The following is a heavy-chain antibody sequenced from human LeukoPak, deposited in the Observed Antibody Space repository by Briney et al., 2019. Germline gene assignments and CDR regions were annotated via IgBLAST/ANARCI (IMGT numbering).Heavy chain of an antibody. J-gene: IGHJ5*02. CDR2: IKYDGSDT. V-gene: IGHV3-74*01. Sequence: GGSLRLSCATSGFTFSNYWMHWVRQVPGKGLVWVSRIKYDGSDTSYVDSVKGRFTISRDNAKNTLYLQMNSLRAEDTATYYCAKDNSPGWFGPWGQGTLVIVSS. CDR3: AKDNSPGWFGP. D-gene: IGHD4-11*01. CDR1: GFTFSNYW.